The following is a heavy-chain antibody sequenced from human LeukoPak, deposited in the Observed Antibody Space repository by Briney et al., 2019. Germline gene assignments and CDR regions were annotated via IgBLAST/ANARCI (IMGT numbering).Heavy chain of an antibody. CDR3: ARSSLGTITAGPFDY. V-gene: IGHV1-18*01. D-gene: IGHD5-12*01. Sequence: ASVKVSCKASGYTFSSYGIAWVRQAPGQGLEWMGWISGYNGNTNYAQRLQGRVSMTTDTSTTTAYMELRSLTSDDTALYYCARSSLGTITAGPFDYWGQGTLVTVSS. CDR1: GYTFSSYG. J-gene: IGHJ4*02. CDR2: ISGYNGNT.